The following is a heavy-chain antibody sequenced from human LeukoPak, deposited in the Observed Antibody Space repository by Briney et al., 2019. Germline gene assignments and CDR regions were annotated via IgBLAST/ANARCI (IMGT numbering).Heavy chain of an antibody. V-gene: IGHV4-59*08. Sequence: SETLSLTCTVSGGSISSYYWSWIRQPPGKGLEWIGYIYYSGSTNYNPSLKSRVTISVDTSKNQFSLKLSSVTAADTAVYYCARLRQLIGFDYWGQGTLVTVSS. D-gene: IGHD6-13*01. CDR3: ARLRQLIGFDY. CDR2: IYYSGST. J-gene: IGHJ4*02. CDR1: GGSISSYY.